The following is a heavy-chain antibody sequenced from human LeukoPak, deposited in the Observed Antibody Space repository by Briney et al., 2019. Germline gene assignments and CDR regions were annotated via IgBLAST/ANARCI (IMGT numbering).Heavy chain of an antibody. J-gene: IGHJ4*02. D-gene: IGHD1-26*01. V-gene: IGHV4-39*07. CDR1: GGSISSSSNY. CDR3: ARDRGGSYLFDY. CDR2: IYNGGST. Sequence: SETLSLTCSVSGGSISSSSNYWGWLRQPPGTGLEWIGSIYNGGSTYYNPSLKSRVTISVDTSKNQFSLKLSSVTAADTAVYYCARDRGGSYLFDYWGQGTLVTVSS.